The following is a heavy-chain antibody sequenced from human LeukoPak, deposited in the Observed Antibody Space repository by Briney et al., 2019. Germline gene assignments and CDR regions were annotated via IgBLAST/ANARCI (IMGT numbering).Heavy chain of an antibody. J-gene: IGHJ6*02. CDR3: ATGSGYYYYYGMDV. CDR1: GGSFSGYY. CDR2: INHSGST. V-gene: IGHV4-34*01. D-gene: IGHD3-3*01. Sequence: SETVSLTCAVYGGSFSGYYWSWIRQPPGKGLEWIGEINHSGSTNYNPSLKSRVTISVDTSKNQFSLKLSSVTAADTAVYYCATGSGYYYYYGMDVWGQGTTVTVSS.